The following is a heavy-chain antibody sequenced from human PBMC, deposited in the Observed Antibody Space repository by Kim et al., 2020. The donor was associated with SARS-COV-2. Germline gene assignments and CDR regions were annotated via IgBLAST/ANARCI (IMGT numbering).Heavy chain of an antibody. D-gene: IGHD3-16*02. CDR3: AGGRLIRLGGFSLYPRTVDAFDI. CDR2: ISSSSSYI. J-gene: IGHJ3*02. V-gene: IGHV3-21*01. Sequence: GGSLRLSCAASGFTFSSYSMNWVRQAPGKGLEWVSSISSSSSYIYYADSVKGRFTISRDKAKNSLYLQMNSLRAEDPAVYYCAGGRLIRLGGFSLYPRTVDAFDIWGKGKMVRVSS. CDR1: GFTFSSYS.